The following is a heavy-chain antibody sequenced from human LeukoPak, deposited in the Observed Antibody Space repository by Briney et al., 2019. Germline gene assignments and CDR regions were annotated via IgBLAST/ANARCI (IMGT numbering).Heavy chain of an antibody. CDR1: GGSISSYY. Sequence: SETLSLTCTVSGGSISSYYWSWIRQPAGKGLEWIGRIYTSGSTNYNPSLKSRVTISVDRSKNQFSLKLSSVTAADTAVYYCARVPIVGATVWFDPWGQGTLVTVSS. D-gene: IGHD1-26*01. V-gene: IGHV4-4*07. J-gene: IGHJ5*02. CDR2: IYTSGST. CDR3: ARVPIVGATVWFDP.